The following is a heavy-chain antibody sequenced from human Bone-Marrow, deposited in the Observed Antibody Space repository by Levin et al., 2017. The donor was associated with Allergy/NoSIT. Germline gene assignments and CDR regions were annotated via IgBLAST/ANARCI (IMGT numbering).Heavy chain of an antibody. Sequence: GGSLRLSCAASGFTFSSYAMSWVRQAPGKGLEWVSGISGSGVSTYYADSVKGRFTISRDSSKNTVYLEMNSLTVDDTAVYYCANTPLAGSNWYQVTLWFEPWGQGTLVTVS. D-gene: IGHD6-13*01. J-gene: IGHJ5*02. CDR2: ISGSGVST. CDR3: ANTPLAGSNWYQVTLWFEP. V-gene: IGHV3-23*01. CDR1: GFTFSSYA.